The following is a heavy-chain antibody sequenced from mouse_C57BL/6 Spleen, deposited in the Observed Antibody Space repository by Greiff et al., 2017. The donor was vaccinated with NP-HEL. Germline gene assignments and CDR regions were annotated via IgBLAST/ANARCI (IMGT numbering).Heavy chain of an antibody. CDR2: INYDGSST. J-gene: IGHJ3*01. D-gene: IGHD2-1*01. Sequence: EVMLVESEGGLVQPGSSMKLSCTASGFTFSDYYMAWVRQVPEKGLEWVANINYDGSSTYYLDSLKSRFIISRDNAKNILYLQMSSLKSEDTATYYCARDDGNPFAYWGQGTLVTVSA. CDR1: GFTFSDYY. V-gene: IGHV5-16*01. CDR3: ARDDGNPFAY.